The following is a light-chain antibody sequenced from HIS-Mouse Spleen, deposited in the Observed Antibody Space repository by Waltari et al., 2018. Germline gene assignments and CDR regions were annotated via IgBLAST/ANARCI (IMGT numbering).Light chain of an antibody. CDR2: DDS. CDR1: NIGSKR. Sequence: SYVLTQPPSVSVAPGKTARITCGGNNIGSKRVHWYQQKPGQAPVLVVYDDSDRPSGIPERFSGSSSGNTASLTITGAQAEDEADYYCNSRDSSGNHVVFGGGTKLTVL. J-gene: IGLJ2*01. CDR3: NSRDSSGNHVV. V-gene: IGLV3-21*01.